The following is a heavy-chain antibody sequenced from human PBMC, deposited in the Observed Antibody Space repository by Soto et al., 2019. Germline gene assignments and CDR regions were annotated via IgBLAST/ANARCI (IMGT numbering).Heavy chain of an antibody. D-gene: IGHD3-22*01. J-gene: IGHJ4*02. CDR3: AKDTYYYYSSGYYHNYY. Sequence: EVQLLASGGGLVQPGGSLRLSCAASGFTFSSYAMSWVRQAPGKGLEWVSAISGSGGSTYYADSVKGRFTISRDNSKNTMYLQMNSLRAEDTAVYYCAKDTYYYYSSGYYHNYYWGQGTLVTVSS. CDR1: GFTFSSYA. CDR2: ISGSGGST. V-gene: IGHV3-23*01.